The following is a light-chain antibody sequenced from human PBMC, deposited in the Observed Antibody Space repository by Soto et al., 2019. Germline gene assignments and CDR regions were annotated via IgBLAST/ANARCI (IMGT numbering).Light chain of an antibody. Sequence: EFELTQSPATLSLSPGERATLSCSASQSVSSYLAWYQQKPGQAPRLLIYDASNRATGIPARFSGSGSGTDFTLTFSSLEPEDFAVYYCQQRSNWPRLTFGGGTKVDIK. V-gene: IGKV3-11*01. CDR1: QSVSSY. CDR3: QQRSNWPRLT. J-gene: IGKJ4*01. CDR2: DAS.